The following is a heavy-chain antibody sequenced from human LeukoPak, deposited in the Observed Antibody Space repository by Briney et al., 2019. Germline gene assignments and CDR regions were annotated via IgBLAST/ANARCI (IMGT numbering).Heavy chain of an antibody. V-gene: IGHV3-23*01. CDR2: ISGSDDRT. CDR3: AKVQRSDFDMNFDS. D-gene: IGHD5-12*01. J-gene: IGHJ4*02. Sequence: GGSLRLSCAASGFTFSSYVMNWLRQAPGEGLEWVSTISGSDDRTFRADSVKGRFTISRDNSKNTVYLQMNSLRAGDTAVYYCAKVQRSDFDMNFDSWGQGTLVTVSS. CDR1: GFTFSSYV.